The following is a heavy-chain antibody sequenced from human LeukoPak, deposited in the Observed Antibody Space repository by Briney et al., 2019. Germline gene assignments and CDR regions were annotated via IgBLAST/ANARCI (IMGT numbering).Heavy chain of an antibody. Sequence: GGSLRLSCAASGFTVSSNYMSWVRQAPGKGLEWVSVIYSGGSTYYADSVKGRFTISRDNSKNTLYLQMNSLRAEDTAVYYCAKDQWLDRQWLGGAFDIWGQGTMVTVSS. J-gene: IGHJ3*02. CDR2: IYSGGST. D-gene: IGHD3-22*01. CDR3: AKDQWLDRQWLGGAFDI. CDR1: GFTVSSNY. V-gene: IGHV3-53*05.